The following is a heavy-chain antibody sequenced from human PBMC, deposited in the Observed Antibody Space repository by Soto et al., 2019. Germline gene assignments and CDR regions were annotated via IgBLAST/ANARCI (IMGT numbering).Heavy chain of an antibody. V-gene: IGHV3-23*01. J-gene: IGHJ1*01. D-gene: IGHD1-26*01. Sequence: GGSLRLSCAASGFTFSSYAMSWVRQAPGKGLEWVSAISGSGGSTYYADSVKGRFTISRDNSKNTLYLQMNSLRAEDTAVYYCACVGSGSEGGNVIHGFWGQGTLVRVSS. CDR2: ISGSGGST. CDR1: GFTFSSYA. CDR3: ACVGSGSEGGNVIHGF.